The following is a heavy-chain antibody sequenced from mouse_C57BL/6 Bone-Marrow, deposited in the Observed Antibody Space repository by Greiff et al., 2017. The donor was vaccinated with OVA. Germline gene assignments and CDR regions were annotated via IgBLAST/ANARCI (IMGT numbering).Heavy chain of an antibody. Sequence: ESGPGLVKPSQSLSLTRSVTGYSITSGYYWNWIRQFPGNKLEWMGYISYDGSNNYNPSLKNRISITRDTSKNQFFLKLNSVTTEDTATYYCARGGNPFDYWGQGTTLTVSS. CDR1: GYSITSGYY. CDR2: ISYDGSN. CDR3: ARGGNPFDY. D-gene: IGHD2-1*01. V-gene: IGHV3-6*01. J-gene: IGHJ2*01.